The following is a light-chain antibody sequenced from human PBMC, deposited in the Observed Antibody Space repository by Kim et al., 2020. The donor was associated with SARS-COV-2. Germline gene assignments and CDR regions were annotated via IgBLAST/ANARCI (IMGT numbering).Light chain of an antibody. V-gene: IGKV3-20*01. CDR3: QQYGSSSIT. CDR1: QSVSSSY. J-gene: IGKJ5*01. Sequence: EIVLTQSPGTLSLSPGERATLSCRASQSVSSSYLAWYRQKPGQAPRLLIYGASTRATGIPDRFSGNGSGTDFTLTISRLEPEDFAVYYCQQYGSSSITFGQGTRLEIK. CDR2: GAS.